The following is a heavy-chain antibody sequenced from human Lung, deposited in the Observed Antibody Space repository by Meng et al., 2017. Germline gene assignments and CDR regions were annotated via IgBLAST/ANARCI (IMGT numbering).Heavy chain of an antibody. D-gene: IGHD6-19*01. CDR1: GGSFSGYY. CDR3: VRRTYSSGWYFDY. CDR2: IIDSGST. J-gene: IGHJ4*02. V-gene: IGHV4-34*12. Sequence: QVHLQQRGAGLLEASVTLSLTCAVNGGSFSGYYWGWIRQPPGKGLERIGEIIDSGSTNYNPSLKSRVTISVDTSKNQFSLRVTSVTAADRAVYYCVRRTYSSGWYFDYWGQGTLVTVSS.